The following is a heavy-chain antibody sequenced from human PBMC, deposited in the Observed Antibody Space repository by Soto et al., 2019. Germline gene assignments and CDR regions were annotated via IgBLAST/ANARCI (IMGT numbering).Heavy chain of an antibody. Sequence: QVQLVESGGDVVQPGRSLRLSCAASGFTFKDCAMHWVRQAPGKGLEWVSIIFNDAGNEYYTESVKGRFTISRDNSKNTLYLQMNSRRDEDTAGYDCAKEKGTGRAPNGAYDVWGRGTRVTVSS. J-gene: IGHJ3*01. CDR2: IFNDAGNE. CDR3: AKEKGTGRAPNGAYDV. V-gene: IGHV3-33*06. D-gene: IGHD2-8*02. CDR1: GFTFKDCA.